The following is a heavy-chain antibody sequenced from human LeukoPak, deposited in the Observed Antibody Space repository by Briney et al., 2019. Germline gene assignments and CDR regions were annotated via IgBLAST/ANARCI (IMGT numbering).Heavy chain of an antibody. J-gene: IGHJ3*02. CDR3: AKGRGLYSSSWFGAFDI. V-gene: IGHV3-7*01. D-gene: IGHD6-13*01. CDR1: GFTFSSYW. CDR2: IKQDGSEK. Sequence: GGSLRLSCAATGFTFSSYWMSWVRQAPGKGLEWVANIKQDGSEKYYVDSVKGRFTIFRDNSKNTLYLQMNSLRAEDTAVYYCAKGRGLYSSSWFGAFDIWGQGTMVTVSS.